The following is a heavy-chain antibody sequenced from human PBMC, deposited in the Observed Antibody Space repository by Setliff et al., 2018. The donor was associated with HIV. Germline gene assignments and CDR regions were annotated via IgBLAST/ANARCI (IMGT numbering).Heavy chain of an antibody. J-gene: IGHJ4*02. V-gene: IGHV3-74*01. CDR1: GFAFSHYW. CDR3: TTGPYNGYSY. CDR2: ITNDVSAT. D-gene: IGHD5-12*01. Sequence: GSLRLSCAASGFASSGFAFSHYWMHWVRQAPGKGLVWVPRITNDVSATTYADFVKGRFTISRDNAKNMVYLQMNSLRVEDTAIYYCTTGPYNGYSYWGQGTLVTVSS.